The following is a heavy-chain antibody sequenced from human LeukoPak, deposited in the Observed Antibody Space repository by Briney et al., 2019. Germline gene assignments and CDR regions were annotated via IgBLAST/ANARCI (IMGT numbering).Heavy chain of an antibody. J-gene: IGHJ6*03. Sequence: GGSLRLSCAASGSTFSNYAMNWVRQAPGKGLEWVSYISSSSSTIYYADSMKGRFTISRDNAKNSLYLQMNSLRDEDTAVYYCKGSSWYNYYYMDVWGKGTTVTVSS. V-gene: IGHV3-48*02. CDR3: KGSSWYNYYYMDV. D-gene: IGHD6-13*01. CDR1: GSTFSNYA. CDR2: ISSSSSTI.